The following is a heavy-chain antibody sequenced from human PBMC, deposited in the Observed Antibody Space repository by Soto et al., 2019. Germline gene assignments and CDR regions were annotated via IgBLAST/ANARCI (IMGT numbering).Heavy chain of an antibody. D-gene: IGHD4-17*01. CDR1: GFTFSSYA. CDR3: AKIAIDGDFEYYYYYMDV. J-gene: IGHJ6*03. Sequence: EVQLLESGGGLVQPGGSLRLSCAASGFTFSSYAMSWVRQAPGKGLEWVSAISGSGGSTYYADSVKGRFTISRDNSKNTLYLQTNSLRAEDTAVYYCAKIAIDGDFEYYYYYMDVWGKGTTVTVSS. CDR2: ISGSGGST. V-gene: IGHV3-23*01.